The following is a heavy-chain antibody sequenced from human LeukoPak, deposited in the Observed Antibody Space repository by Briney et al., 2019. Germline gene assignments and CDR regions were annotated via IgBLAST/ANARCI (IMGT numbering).Heavy chain of an antibody. CDR1: GFTFSSYG. V-gene: IGHV3-30*18. CDR3: AKEYIVGATLDY. Sequence: GRSLRLSCAASGFTFSSYGMHWVRQAPGKGLEWVAVISYDGSNKYYADSVKGRFTISRDNSKNTLYLQMNSLRAEDTAVYYCAKEYIVGATLDYWGQGTLVTVSS. J-gene: IGHJ4*02. D-gene: IGHD1-26*01. CDR2: ISYDGSNK.